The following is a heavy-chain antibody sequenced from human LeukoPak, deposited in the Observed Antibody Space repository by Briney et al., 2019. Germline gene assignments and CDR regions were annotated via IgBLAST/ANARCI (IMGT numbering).Heavy chain of an antibody. V-gene: IGHV1-2*02. CDR2: GAT. D-gene: IGHD5-24*01. J-gene: IGHJ3*02. Sequence: ASVKVSCKASGYTFTNYYIHWVRQAPGQGLEWIGGATNYGQKFQGRVTMTRDTSISTVYMELSSLRSEDTAVYYCARVRDGYNDAYDIWGQGTMVTVTS. CDR3: ARVRDGYNDAYDI. CDR1: GYTFTNYY.